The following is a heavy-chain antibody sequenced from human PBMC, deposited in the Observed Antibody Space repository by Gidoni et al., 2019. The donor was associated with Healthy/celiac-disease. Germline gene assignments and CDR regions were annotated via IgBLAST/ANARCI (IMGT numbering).Heavy chain of an antibody. CDR1: GCSISSSSYY. D-gene: IGHD3-3*01. J-gene: IGHJ6*02. CDR3: ARLRYDFWSGLDSYYYYGMDV. V-gene: IGHV4-39*01. Sequence: QLQLQESGPGLVKPSETLSLTCTVSGCSISSSSYYWGWIRQPPGKGLEWIGSIYYSGSTYYNPSLKSRVTISVDTSKNQFSLKLSSVTAADTAVYYCARLRYDFWSGLDSYYYYGMDVWGQGTTVTVSS. CDR2: IYYSGST.